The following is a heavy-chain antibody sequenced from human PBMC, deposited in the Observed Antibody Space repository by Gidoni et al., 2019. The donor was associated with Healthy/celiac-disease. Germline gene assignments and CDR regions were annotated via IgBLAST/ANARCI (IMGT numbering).Heavy chain of an antibody. Sequence: QVQPVQSGAVVKKPGSSVKVSCNPSGGPFSSYAISSVLQPPGHGLEWMGGILPIFGTANYAQKFQGRVTITADESTSTAYMELSSLRSEDTAVYYCARLYDSSGYYYRAFDIWGQGTMVTVSS. CDR2: ILPIFGTA. CDR1: GGPFSSYA. CDR3: ARLYDSSGYYYRAFDI. J-gene: IGHJ3*02. D-gene: IGHD3-22*01. V-gene: IGHV1-69*01.